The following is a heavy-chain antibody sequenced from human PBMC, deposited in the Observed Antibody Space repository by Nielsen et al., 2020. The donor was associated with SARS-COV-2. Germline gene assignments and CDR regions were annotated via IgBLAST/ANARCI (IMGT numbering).Heavy chain of an antibody. V-gene: IGHV4-4*02. CDR2: IYHSGST. J-gene: IGHJ5*02. D-gene: IGHD6-6*01. Sequence: WIRQPPGKGLEWIGEIYHSGSTNYNPSLKSRVTISVDKSKNQFSLKLSSVTAADTAVYYCARERGIAARPNWFDPWGQGTLVTVSS. CDR3: ARERGIAARPNWFDP.